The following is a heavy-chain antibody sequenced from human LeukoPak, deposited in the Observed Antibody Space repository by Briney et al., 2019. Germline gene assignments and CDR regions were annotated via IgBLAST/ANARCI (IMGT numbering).Heavy chain of an antibody. V-gene: IGHV3-9*01. CDR3: AKDIRIAAAGTGFDP. CDR1: GFTFDDYA. Sequence: PGGSLRLSCAASGFTFDDYAMHWVRQAPGKGLEWVSGISWNSGSIGYADSVKGRFTISRDNAKNSLYLQKNSLRAEDTALYYCAKDIRIAAAGTGFDPWGQGTLVTVSS. CDR2: ISWNSGSI. J-gene: IGHJ5*02. D-gene: IGHD6-13*01.